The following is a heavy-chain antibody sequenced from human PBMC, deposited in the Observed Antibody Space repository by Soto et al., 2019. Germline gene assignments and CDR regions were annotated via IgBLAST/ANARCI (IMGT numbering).Heavy chain of an antibody. V-gene: IGHV3-23*01. CDR3: ATAVQAIDEYFYAMGV. Sequence: HPGESLRLTCTGSGFIFGHDAMYWGRQAPGKGLELISAISGRGDSTYYSDAVNGRFPISTDNTKNTQFLLMISLRSEDAAVYYCATAVQAIDEYFYAMGVWGQGTTVTVSS. D-gene: IGHD2-2*01. CDR2: ISGRGDST. CDR1: GFIFGHDA. J-gene: IGHJ6*02.